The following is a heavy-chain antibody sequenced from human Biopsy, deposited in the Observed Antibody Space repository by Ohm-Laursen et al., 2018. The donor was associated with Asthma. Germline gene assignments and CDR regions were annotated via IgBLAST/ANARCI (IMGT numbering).Heavy chain of an antibody. Sequence: SLRLSCAAFGFIFDDYIIHWVRQAPGKGLEWVSHITWDSATTVYADSVKGRLTVSRDNAKNSVYLQMNSLRVEDTAMYYCAKDLYGSGSYILIAWGQGTLVTVSS. CDR2: ITWDSATT. CDR3: AKDLYGSGSYILIA. CDR1: GFIFDDYI. D-gene: IGHD3-10*01. J-gene: IGHJ4*02. V-gene: IGHV3-9*01.